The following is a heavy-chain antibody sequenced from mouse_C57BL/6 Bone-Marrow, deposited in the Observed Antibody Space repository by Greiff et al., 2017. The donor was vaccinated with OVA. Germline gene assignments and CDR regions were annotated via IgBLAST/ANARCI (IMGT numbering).Heavy chain of an antibody. D-gene: IGHD1-1*01. Sequence: QVQLQQSGAELVRPGASVKLSCKASGYTFTSYGISWVKQRTGQGLEWIGEIYPRSGNTYYNEKFKGKATLTADKSSSTAYMELRSLTSEDSAVYFCARRGSSLYYYAMDYWGQGTSVTVSS. CDR2: IYPRSGNT. J-gene: IGHJ4*01. CDR3: ARRGSSLYYYAMDY. V-gene: IGHV1-81*01. CDR1: GYTFTSYG.